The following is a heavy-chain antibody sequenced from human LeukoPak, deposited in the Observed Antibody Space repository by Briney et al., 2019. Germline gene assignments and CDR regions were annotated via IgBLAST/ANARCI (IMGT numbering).Heavy chain of an antibody. Sequence: SETLSLTCTVSGASISISNYYWGWIRQPPGQGLEWIGSVYYSGSTYYNPSLKSRVTISVDTSKNQFSLKLSSVTAADTAVYYCARLGSSRWELPPADYWGQGTLVTVSS. V-gene: IGHV4-39*01. CDR3: ARLGSSRWELPPADY. J-gene: IGHJ4*02. D-gene: IGHD1-26*01. CDR2: VYYSGST. CDR1: GASISISNYY.